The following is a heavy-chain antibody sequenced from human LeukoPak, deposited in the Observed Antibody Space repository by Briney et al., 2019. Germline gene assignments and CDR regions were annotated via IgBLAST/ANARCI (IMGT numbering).Heavy chain of an antibody. CDR3: AKDTSAAVTDY. Sequence: QPGESLRLSCAASGFTFSSYWMSWVRQAPGKGLEWVANIKQDGSEKYYVDSVKGRFTISRDNAKNSVYLQMNSLRAEDTAVYYCAKDTSAAVTDYWGQGTLVTVSS. CDR1: GFTFSSYW. CDR2: IKQDGSEK. V-gene: IGHV3-7*01. D-gene: IGHD6-13*01. J-gene: IGHJ4*02.